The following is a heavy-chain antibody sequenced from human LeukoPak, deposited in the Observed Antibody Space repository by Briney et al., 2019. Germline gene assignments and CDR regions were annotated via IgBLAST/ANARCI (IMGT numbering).Heavy chain of an antibody. CDR1: GFTFSSYA. Sequence: GRSPRLSCAASGFTFSSYAMPWVRQAPGKGLEWVAVISYDGSNKYYADSVKGRFTISRDNSKNTLYLQMNSLRAEDTAVYYCARERAGGDAFDIWGQGTMVTVSS. D-gene: IGHD3-10*01. CDR3: ARERAGGDAFDI. J-gene: IGHJ3*02. CDR2: ISYDGSNK. V-gene: IGHV3-30*01.